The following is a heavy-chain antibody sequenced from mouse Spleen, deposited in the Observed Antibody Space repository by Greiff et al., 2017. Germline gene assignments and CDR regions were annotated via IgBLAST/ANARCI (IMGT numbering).Heavy chain of an antibody. J-gene: IGHJ2*01. V-gene: IGHV5-17*01. CDR3: ARDGYVGYFDY. D-gene: IGHD2-2*01. Sequence: EVKLMESGGGLVKPGGSLKLSCAASGFTFSDYGMHWVRQAPEKGLEWVAYISSGSSTIYYADTVKGRFTISRDNAKNTLFLQMTSLRSEDTAMYYCARDGYVGYFDYWGQGTTLTVSS. CDR1: GFTFSDYG. CDR2: ISSGSSTI.